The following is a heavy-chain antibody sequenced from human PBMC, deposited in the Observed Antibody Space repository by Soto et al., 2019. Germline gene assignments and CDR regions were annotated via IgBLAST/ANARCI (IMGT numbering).Heavy chain of an antibody. CDR3: ARSGGRYQALDY. D-gene: IGHD1-26*01. V-gene: IGHV4-61*01. CDR2: IYYSGST. CDR1: GGSVSSGSYY. J-gene: IGHJ4*02. Sequence: SDTLSLTCTVSGGSVSSGSYYWSWIRQPPGKGLEWIGYIYYSGSTNYNPSLKSRVTISVDTSKNQFSLKLSSVTAADTAVYYCARSGGRYQALDYWGQGTLVTVSS.